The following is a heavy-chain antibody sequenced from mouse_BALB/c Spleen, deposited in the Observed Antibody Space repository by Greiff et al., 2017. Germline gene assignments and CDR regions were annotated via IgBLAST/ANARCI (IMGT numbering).Heavy chain of an antibody. D-gene: IGHD2-3*01. CDR2: ISYSGST. CDR3: AGNDGYCRFAY. J-gene: IGHJ3*01. Sequence: EVKLMESGPGLVKPSQSLSLTCTVTGYSITSDYAWNWIRQFPGNKLEWMGYISYSGSTSYNPSLKSRISITRDTSKNQFFLQLNSVTTEDTATYYCAGNDGYCRFAYWGQGTLVTVSA. V-gene: IGHV3-2*02. CDR1: GYSITSDYA.